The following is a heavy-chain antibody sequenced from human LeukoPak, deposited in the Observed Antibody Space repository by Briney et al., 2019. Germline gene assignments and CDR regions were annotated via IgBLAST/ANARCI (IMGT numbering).Heavy chain of an antibody. V-gene: IGHV3-23*01. Sequence: GGSLRLSCAVSGFTFRNSAMSWVRQAPGKGLEWVSAISGSGGSTYYADAVKGRFTISRDNSKNTLYLQMIRLRAEDTAVYYCAKEYYDSSGYTFDPWGQGTLVTVSS. CDR3: AKEYYDSSGYTFDP. J-gene: IGHJ5*02. CDR1: GFTFRNSA. CDR2: ISGSGGST. D-gene: IGHD3-22*01.